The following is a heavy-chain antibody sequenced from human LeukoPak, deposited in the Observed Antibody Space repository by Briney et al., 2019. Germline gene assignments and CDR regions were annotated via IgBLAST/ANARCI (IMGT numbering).Heavy chain of an antibody. Sequence: GASVKVSCKASGYTFTSYAMHWVRQAPGKGLEYVSAISSNGGSTYYANSVKGRFTISRDNSKNTLYLQMGSLRAEDMAVYYCARGPTTYDSSGYHPHYFDYWGQGTLVTVSS. CDR1: GYTFTSYA. CDR2: ISSNGGST. CDR3: ARGPTTYDSSGYHPHYFDY. V-gene: IGHV3-64*01. D-gene: IGHD3-22*01. J-gene: IGHJ4*02.